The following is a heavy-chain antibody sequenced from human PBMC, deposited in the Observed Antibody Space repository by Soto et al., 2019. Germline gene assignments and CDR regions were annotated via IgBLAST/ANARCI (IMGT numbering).Heavy chain of an antibody. D-gene: IGHD3-22*01. V-gene: IGHV1-3*01. CDR2: SNAGNGNT. J-gene: IGHJ4*02. CDR3: AVPYYYDSSGFDY. Sequence: GAAVKASCKASGYTFTSYAMHWVRQAPGQRLEWMGWSNAGNGNTKYSQKFQGRVTITRDTSASTAYMELSSLRSEDTAVYYCAVPYYYDSSGFDYWGQGTLVTVSS. CDR1: GYTFTSYA.